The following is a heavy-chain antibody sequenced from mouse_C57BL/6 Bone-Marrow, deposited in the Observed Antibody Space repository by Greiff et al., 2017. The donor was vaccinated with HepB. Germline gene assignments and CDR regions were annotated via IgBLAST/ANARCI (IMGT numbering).Heavy chain of an antibody. J-gene: IGHJ3*01. CDR1: GYAFSSSW. V-gene: IGHV1-82*01. CDR2: IYPGDGDT. CDR3: AIYDYLFAY. Sequence: QVQLQQSGPELVKPGASVKISCKASGYAFSSSWMNWVKQRPGKGLEWIGRIYPGDGDTNYNGKFKGKATLTADKSSSKAYMQLSSLTSEDSAVYFCAIYDYLFAYWGQGTLVTVSA. D-gene: IGHD2-4*01.